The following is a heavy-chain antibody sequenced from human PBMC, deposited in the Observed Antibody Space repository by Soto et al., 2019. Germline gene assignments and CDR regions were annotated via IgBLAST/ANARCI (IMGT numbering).Heavy chain of an antibody. Sequence: QLQLQESGPGLVKPSETLSLTCTVSGVSITNTSYYWGWIRQPPGKGLEWIGTIYFSGSTFYNPSLKSRLTISVDTSKNQFSLRPSSVTAADTAVYCCARHGSYWGQGTLVAVSS. V-gene: IGHV4-39*01. CDR3: ARHGSY. CDR1: GVSITNTSYY. CDR2: IYFSGST. J-gene: IGHJ4*02.